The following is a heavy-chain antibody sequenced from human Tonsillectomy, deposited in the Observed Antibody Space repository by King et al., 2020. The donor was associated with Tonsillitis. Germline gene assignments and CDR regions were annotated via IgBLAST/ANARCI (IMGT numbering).Heavy chain of an antibody. CDR3: ARGGWAPQGHHVVSNWFDP. J-gene: IGHJ5*02. D-gene: IGHD2-8*02. V-gene: IGHV1-2*02. CDR1: GYTFTGYY. CDR2: ISPNSGGT. Sequence: VQLVQSGAEVKKPGASVKVSCKASGYTFTGYYIHWVRQAPGQGLEWMGWISPNSGGTNYAQRFQGRVTLTRETSVSTVYMELSRLRSDDTAVYYCARGGWAPQGHHVVSNWFDPWGQGTLLTVSS.